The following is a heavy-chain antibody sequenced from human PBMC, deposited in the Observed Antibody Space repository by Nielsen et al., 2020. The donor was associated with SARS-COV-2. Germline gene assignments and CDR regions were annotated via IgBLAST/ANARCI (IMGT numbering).Heavy chain of an antibody. J-gene: IGHJ5*02. CDR2: IYYSGNT. CDR1: GGSVSSGRYD. CDR3: ARDHFRPYSSSSRAVWFDP. V-gene: IGHV4-39*07. Sequence: GSLRLSCTVSGGSVSSGRYDWGGSRQPPGKGLERIGSIYYSGNTYYNPSLKSRVTISVDTSKNQFSLKLSSVTAADTAVYYCARDHFRPYSSSSRAVWFDPWGQGTLVTVSS. D-gene: IGHD6-6*01.